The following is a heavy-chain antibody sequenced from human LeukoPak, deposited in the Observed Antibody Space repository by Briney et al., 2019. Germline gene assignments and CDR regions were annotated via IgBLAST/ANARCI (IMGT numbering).Heavy chain of an antibody. CDR3: ARDYFGSPSALDY. Sequence: GGSLRLSCVASGFTLSSYSMNWVRQAPGKGLEWVSSISSSSSYKYYADSLKGRFTTSRDNAKNSLFLQMNSLRAEDTAVYYCARDYFGSPSALDYWGQGTLVTVSS. CDR1: GFTLSSYS. D-gene: IGHD1-26*01. J-gene: IGHJ4*02. V-gene: IGHV3-21*01. CDR2: ISSSSSYK.